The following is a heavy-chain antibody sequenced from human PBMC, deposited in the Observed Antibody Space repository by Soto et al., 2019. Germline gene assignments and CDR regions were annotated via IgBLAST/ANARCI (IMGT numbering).Heavy chain of an antibody. D-gene: IGHD3-3*01. Sequence: QVQLQESGPGLVKPSETLSLTCTVFGGSVSSGAYYWTWIRQAPGKALEWIGYISFTADTTYNPCLRSRVAIAVDTPKTQFSLRLRSATDAATAFYYCSRGGNYYESMIWGRGTRVTVSP. CDR2: ISFTADT. CDR3: SRGGNYYESMI. J-gene: IGHJ4*02. CDR1: GGSVSSGAYY. V-gene: IGHV4-61*08.